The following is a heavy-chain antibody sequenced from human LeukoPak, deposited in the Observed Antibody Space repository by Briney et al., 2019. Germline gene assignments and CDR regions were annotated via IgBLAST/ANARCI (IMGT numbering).Heavy chain of an antibody. CDR1: GGSISSYY. V-gene: IGHV4-59*01. D-gene: IGHD6-19*01. J-gene: IGHJ4*02. CDR3: ARGTYSSGWTGGYYFDY. CDR2: IYYSGST. Sequence: PSETLSLTCTVSGGSISSYYWSWIRQPPGKGLEWLGYIYYSGSTNYNPSLKSRVTISVDTSKNQFSLKLSSVTAADTAVYYCARGTYSSGWTGGYYFDYWGQGTLVTVSS.